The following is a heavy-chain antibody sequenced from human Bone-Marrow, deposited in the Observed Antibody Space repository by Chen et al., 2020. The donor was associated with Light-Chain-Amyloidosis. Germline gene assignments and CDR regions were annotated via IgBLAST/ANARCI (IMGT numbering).Heavy chain of an antibody. CDR1: GYTFPNYW. V-gene: IGHV5-51*01. J-gene: IGHJ4*02. CDR3: ARRRDGYNFDY. CDR2: IYPDDSDA. D-gene: IGHD5-12*01. Sequence: EVQLEQSGPEVKKPGESLKISCKGSGYTFPNYWIGWVRQMPGKGLEWMGVIYPDDSDARYRPSFEGQVTISADKSITTAYLQWRSLKASDTAMYYCARRRDGYNFDYLGQGTLVTVSS.